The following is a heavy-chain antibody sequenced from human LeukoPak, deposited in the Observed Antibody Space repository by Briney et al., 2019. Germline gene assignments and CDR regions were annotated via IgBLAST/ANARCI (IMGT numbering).Heavy chain of an antibody. CDR3: ARVQDDYGMDV. V-gene: IGHV1-46*01. J-gene: IGHJ6*02. CDR2: INPSGGST. CDR1: GYTFTSYD. D-gene: IGHD2-15*01. Sequence: ASVKVSCKASGYTFTSYDINWVRQAPGQGLEWMGIINPSGGSTSYAQRFQGRVTMTRDTSTSTVYMELSSLRSEDTAVHYCARVQDDYGMDVWGQGTTVTVSS.